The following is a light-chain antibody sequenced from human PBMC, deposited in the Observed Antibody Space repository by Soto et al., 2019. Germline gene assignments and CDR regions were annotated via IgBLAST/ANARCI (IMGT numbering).Light chain of an antibody. CDR3: QQRRGT. Sequence: EIVLTQSPVTMSLSPGERATLSCRANQSVSSSLAWYQQKPGQAPRLLIYGTSNRVIGIPARFSGSGSGTDFTPTISSLESEDFAVYYCQQRRGTFGQGTKVEIK. CDR2: GTS. CDR1: QSVSSS. V-gene: IGKV3-11*01. J-gene: IGKJ2*02.